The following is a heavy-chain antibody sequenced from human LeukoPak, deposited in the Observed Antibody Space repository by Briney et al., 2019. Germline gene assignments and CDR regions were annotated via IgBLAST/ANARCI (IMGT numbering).Heavy chain of an antibody. J-gene: IGHJ4*02. CDR1: GGSISSYY. Sequence: SETLSLTCTVSGGSISSYYWSWIRQPPGKGLEWIGYIYYSGGTNYNPSLKSRVTISVDTSKNQFSLKLSSVTAADTAVYYCARGNYDFWSGYRSGYFDYWGQGTLVTVSS. D-gene: IGHD3-3*01. CDR3: ARGNYDFWSGYRSGYFDY. V-gene: IGHV4-59*01. CDR2: IYYSGGT.